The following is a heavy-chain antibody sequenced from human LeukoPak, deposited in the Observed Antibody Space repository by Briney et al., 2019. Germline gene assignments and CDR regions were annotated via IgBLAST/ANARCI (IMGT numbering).Heavy chain of an antibody. J-gene: IGHJ4*02. CDR1: GGSFSGCY. CDR3: ARANYYDSSGYYAN. Sequence: SETLSLTCAVYGGSFSGCYWSWLRQPPGKGLDWIGEINHSGSTNYNPSLKSRVTISVDTSKNQFSLKLSSVTAADTAVYYCARANYYDSSGYYANWGQGTLVTVSS. D-gene: IGHD3-22*01. V-gene: IGHV4-34*01. CDR2: INHSGST.